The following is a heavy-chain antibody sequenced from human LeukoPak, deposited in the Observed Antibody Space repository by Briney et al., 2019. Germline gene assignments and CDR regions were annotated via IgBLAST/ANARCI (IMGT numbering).Heavy chain of an antibody. CDR2: IYYSGST. D-gene: IGHD2-21*02. CDR3: AREGSYCGGDCYDPYWYFDL. CDR1: GGSISSGDYY. V-gene: IGHV4-30-4*01. J-gene: IGHJ2*01. Sequence: SETLSLTCTVSGGSISSGDYYWSWLRQPPGKGLEWIGYIYYSGSTYYNPSLKSRVTISVDTSKNQFSLKLSSGTAADTAVYYCAREGSYCGGDCYDPYWYFDLWGRGTLVTVSS.